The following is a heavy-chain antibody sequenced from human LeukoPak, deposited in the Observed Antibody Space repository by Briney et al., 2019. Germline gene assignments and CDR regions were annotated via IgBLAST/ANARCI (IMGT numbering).Heavy chain of an antibody. J-gene: IGHJ4*02. CDR1: GGSISSDY. D-gene: IGHD3-10*01. CDR2: IYYSGTT. CDR3: ASGEWPQNY. V-gene: IGHV4-59*01. Sequence: PSETLSLTCTVSGGSISSDYWSWIRQPPGKGLEWIGYIYYSGTTSYNPSLKSRVTISLDTSKNQFSLKLSSVTAADTAVYYCASGEWPQNYWGQGTLVTVSS.